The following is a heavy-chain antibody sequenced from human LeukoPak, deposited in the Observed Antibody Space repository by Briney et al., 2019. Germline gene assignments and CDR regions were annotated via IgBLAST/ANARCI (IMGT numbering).Heavy chain of an antibody. CDR3: ARDRGVAAHLDY. J-gene: IGHJ4*02. Sequence: PGRSLRLSCAASGXTFSNYGMHWVRQAPGKGLEWVAVIWFDGTNKYYADSVRGRFTISRDNSKNTLYLQMSSLRAEDTAVYYCARDRGVAAHLDYWGQGTLVTVSS. D-gene: IGHD5-12*01. CDR2: IWFDGTNK. CDR1: GXTFSNYG. V-gene: IGHV3-33*01.